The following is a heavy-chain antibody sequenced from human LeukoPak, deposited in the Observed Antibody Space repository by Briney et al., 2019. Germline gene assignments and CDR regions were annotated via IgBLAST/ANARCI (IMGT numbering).Heavy chain of an antibody. V-gene: IGHV4-59*12. Sequence: SETLSLTCTVSGGSISNYYWSWIRQPPGKGLEWIGYINFSGTTKYNSSFKSRVTISVDKSKNQFSLKLSSVTAADTAVYYCARDSSIWYRGAFDYWGQGTLVTVSS. CDR3: ARDSSIWYRGAFDY. CDR2: INFSGTT. D-gene: IGHD6-13*01. CDR1: GGSISNYY. J-gene: IGHJ4*02.